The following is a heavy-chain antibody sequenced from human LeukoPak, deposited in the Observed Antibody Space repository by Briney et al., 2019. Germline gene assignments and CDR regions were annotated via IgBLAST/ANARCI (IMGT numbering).Heavy chain of an antibody. Sequence: SETLSLTCTVSGGSISSGGYYWSWIRQHPGKGLEWIGYIYYSGSTYYTPSLKSRVTISVDTSKNQSSLKLSSVTAADTAVYYCARTYFFDYWGQGTLVTVSS. CDR3: ARTYFFDY. V-gene: IGHV4-31*03. J-gene: IGHJ4*02. CDR2: IYYSGST. CDR1: GGSISSGGYY.